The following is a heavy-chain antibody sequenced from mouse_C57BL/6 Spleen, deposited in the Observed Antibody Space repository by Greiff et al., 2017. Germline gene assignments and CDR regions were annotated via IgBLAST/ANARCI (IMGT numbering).Heavy chain of an antibody. Sequence: EVKVVESGGGLVQPGGSLKLSCAASGFTFSDYYMYWVRQTPEKRLEWVAYISNGGGSTYYPDTVKGRFTISRDNAKNTLYLQMSRLKSEDTAMYYCERGEFDYWGQGTTLTVSS. CDR1: GFTFSDYY. CDR3: ERGEFDY. V-gene: IGHV5-12*01. CDR2: ISNGGGST. J-gene: IGHJ2*01.